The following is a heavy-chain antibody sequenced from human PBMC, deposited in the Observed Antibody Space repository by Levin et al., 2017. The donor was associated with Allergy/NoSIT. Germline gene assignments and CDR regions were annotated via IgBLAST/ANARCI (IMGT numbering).Heavy chain of an antibody. V-gene: IGHV3-13*04. D-gene: IGHD3-22*01. J-gene: IGHJ4*02. Sequence: GESLKISCAASGFTFSSYDMHWVRQATGKGLEWVSAIGTAGDTYYPGSVKGRFTISRENAKNSLYLQMNSLRAGDTAVYYCARGGVSGYSDYWGQGTLVTVSS. CDR1: GFTFSSYD. CDR3: ARGGVSGYSDY. CDR2: IGTAGDT.